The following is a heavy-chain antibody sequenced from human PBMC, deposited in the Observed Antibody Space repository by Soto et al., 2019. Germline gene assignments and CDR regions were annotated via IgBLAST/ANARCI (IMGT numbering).Heavy chain of an antibody. CDR2: IYYSGST. D-gene: IGHD3-22*01. Sequence: SETLSLTCTVSGGSISSYYWSWIRQPPGKGLEWIGYIYYSGSTNYNPSLKSRVTISVDTSKNQFSLKLSSVTAADTAVYYCARDAASESYYYDGSGYSYYYYGMDVWGQGTTVTVSS. J-gene: IGHJ6*02. V-gene: IGHV4-59*01. CDR1: GGSISSYY. CDR3: ARDAASESYYYDGSGYSYYYYGMDV.